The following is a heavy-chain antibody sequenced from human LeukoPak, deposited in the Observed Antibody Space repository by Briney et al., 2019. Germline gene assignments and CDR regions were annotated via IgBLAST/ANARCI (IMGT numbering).Heavy chain of an antibody. CDR1: GFAFSRYW. J-gene: IGHJ4*02. V-gene: IGHV3-74*01. Sequence: PGGSLRLSCVASGFAFSRYWMHWVRQAPGKGLVWVSRINSDGRSTNYADSVKGRFSISRDNAENTLYLQMNSLRVEDTAVYYRVRGADTGYSSDSWGQGTLVTVSS. D-gene: IGHD3-9*01. CDR2: INSDGRST. CDR3: VRGADTGYSSDS.